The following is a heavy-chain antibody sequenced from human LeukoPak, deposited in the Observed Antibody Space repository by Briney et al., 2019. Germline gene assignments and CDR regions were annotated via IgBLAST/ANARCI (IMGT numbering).Heavy chain of an antibody. CDR2: IKEDGSEK. Sequence: GGSLRLSCAASGFNFGTYWMSWVRQAPEKGLEWVATIKEDGSEKYYVDSVKGRFTISRDNAKKSLHLQMNSLRVEDTAVYYCATEGFRGVLFHIWGQGTVVTVSS. V-gene: IGHV3-7*01. CDR1: GFNFGTYW. D-gene: IGHD3-10*01. J-gene: IGHJ3*02. CDR3: ATEGFRGVLFHI.